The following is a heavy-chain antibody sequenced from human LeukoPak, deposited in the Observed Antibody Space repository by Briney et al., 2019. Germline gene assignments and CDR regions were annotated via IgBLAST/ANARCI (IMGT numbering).Heavy chain of an antibody. D-gene: IGHD1-26*01. V-gene: IGHV1-24*01. CDR3: ATGWYSGSYYYYYGMDV. J-gene: IGHJ6*02. CDR2: FDPEDGET. Sequence: ASVKVSCKVSGYTLTESSMHWVRQAPGKGLEWMGGFDPEDGETIYAQKFQGRVTMTEDTSTDTAYMELSSLRSEDTAVYYCATGWYSGSYYYYYGMDVWGQGTTVTVSS. CDR1: GYTLTESS.